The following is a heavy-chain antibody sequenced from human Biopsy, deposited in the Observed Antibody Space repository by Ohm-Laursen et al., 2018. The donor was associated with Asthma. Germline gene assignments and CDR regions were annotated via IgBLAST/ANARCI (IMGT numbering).Heavy chain of an antibody. CDR2: ILFDGRKI. J-gene: IGHJ4*02. Sequence: SLRLSCAAPGFNFHNYGMNWVRRAPGKGLEWVAQILFDGRKINYPDSVKGRFTISRDNSKNMVYLQMNSLRPEDTAVYYCTKDRVAGRSYYFDYWGQGSLVSVSS. V-gene: IGHV3-30*18. CDR1: GFNFHNYG. D-gene: IGHD6-13*01. CDR3: TKDRVAGRSYYFDY.